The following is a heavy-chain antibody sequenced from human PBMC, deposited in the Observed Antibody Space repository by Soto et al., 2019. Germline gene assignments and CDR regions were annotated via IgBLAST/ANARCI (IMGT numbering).Heavy chain of an antibody. CDR3: ARARYNYFDY. CDR1: GGSISSFS. V-gene: IGHV4-59*01. D-gene: IGHD5-18*01. CDR2: VYYSGNT. J-gene: IGHJ4*02. Sequence: SETLSLTCTASGGSISSFSWSWIRQPPGKGLEYIGNVYYSGNTNYNPSLKSRVIVSVDTSKNQFSLRLSSVTAADTAVYYCARARYNYFDYWGQGTPVTVSS.